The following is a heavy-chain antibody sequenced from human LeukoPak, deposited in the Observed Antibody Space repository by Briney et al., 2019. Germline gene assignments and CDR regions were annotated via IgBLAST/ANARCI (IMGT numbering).Heavy chain of an antibody. CDR3: ARRSHIVVVPAAFGFDP. CDR2: IYYSGST. J-gene: IGHJ5*02. D-gene: IGHD2-2*01. CDR1: GGSISSDDYW. Sequence: SETLSLTCTVSGGSISSDDYWWGWIRQPPGKGLEWIGSIYYSGSTYYNPSLKSRVTISVDTSKNQFSLKLSSVTAADTAVYYCARRSHIVVVPAAFGFDPWGQGTLVTVSS. V-gene: IGHV4-39*01.